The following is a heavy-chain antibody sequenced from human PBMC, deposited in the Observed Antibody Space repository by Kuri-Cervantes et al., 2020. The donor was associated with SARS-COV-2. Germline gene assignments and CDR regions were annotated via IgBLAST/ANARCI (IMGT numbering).Heavy chain of an antibody. D-gene: IGHD2-2*02. CDR2: IWYDGSNK. CDR3: ARGYRSSTRCYTDYYYGMDF. J-gene: IGHJ6*02. Sequence: GESLKISCAASGFTFSSYGMHWVRQAPGKGLEWVAVIWYDGSNKYYADSVKGRFTISRDNSKNTLYLQMNSLRAEDTAVYYCARGYRSSTRCYTDYYYGMDFCGQGTTVTVSS. CDR1: GFTFSSYG. V-gene: IGHV3-33*01.